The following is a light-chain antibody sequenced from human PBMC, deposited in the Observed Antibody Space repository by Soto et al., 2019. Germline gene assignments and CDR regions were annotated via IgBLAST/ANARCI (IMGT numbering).Light chain of an antibody. CDR3: ASRDDTLGGPV. J-gene: IGLJ3*02. V-gene: IGLV1-47*02. Sequence: QSVLTQPPSASGTPGQRFAISCSGNSSNIGNNYVYWYQQFPGMAPKLIIYSDRQRPPGVPDRFSGSKSGTSASLAIRGLRSEDEADYHCASRDDTLGGPVFGGGTKVTVL. CDR1: SSNIGNNY. CDR2: SDR.